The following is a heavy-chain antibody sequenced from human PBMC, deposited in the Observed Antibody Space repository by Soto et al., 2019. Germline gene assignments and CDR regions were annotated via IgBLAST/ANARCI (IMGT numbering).Heavy chain of an antibody. CDR1: GFTFSSYW. J-gene: IGHJ6*03. V-gene: IGHV3-7*01. D-gene: IGHD3-3*01. CDR2: IKQDGSEK. Sequence: GGSLRLSCAASGFTFSSYWMSWVRQAPGKGLEWVANIKQDGSEKYYVDSVKGRFTISRDNAKNSLYLQMNSLRAEDTAVYYCAREARFLEWLPQNYYYYYYMDVWGKGTTVTVSS. CDR3: AREARFLEWLPQNYYYYYYMDV.